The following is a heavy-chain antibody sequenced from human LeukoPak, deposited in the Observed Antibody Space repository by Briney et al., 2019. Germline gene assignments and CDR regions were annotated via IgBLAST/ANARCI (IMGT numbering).Heavy chain of an antibody. D-gene: IGHD6-13*01. CDR2: IRYDGSNK. Sequence: PGGSLRLSCAASGFTFSSYGMHWVRQAPGKGLEWVAFIRYDGSNKYYADSVKGRFTISRDNSKNTLYLQMNSLRAEDTAVYYCAKDRVYSSSWFDYWGQGTLVTVSS. J-gene: IGHJ4*02. CDR3: AKDRVYSSSWFDY. V-gene: IGHV3-30*02. CDR1: GFTFSSYG.